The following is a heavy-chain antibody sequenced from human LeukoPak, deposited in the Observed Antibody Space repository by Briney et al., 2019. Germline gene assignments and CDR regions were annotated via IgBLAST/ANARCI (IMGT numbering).Heavy chain of an antibody. J-gene: IGHJ4*02. Sequence: SETLSLTCTISGGSISSSSYYWGWIRQPPGKGLEWIGSIYYSGSTYYNPSLKSRVTISVDTSKNQFSLKLSSVTAADTAVYYCARGREYGDIYDYWGQGTLVTVSS. D-gene: IGHD4-17*01. CDR3: ARGREYGDIYDY. CDR1: GGSISSSSYY. CDR2: IYYSGST. V-gene: IGHV4-39*01.